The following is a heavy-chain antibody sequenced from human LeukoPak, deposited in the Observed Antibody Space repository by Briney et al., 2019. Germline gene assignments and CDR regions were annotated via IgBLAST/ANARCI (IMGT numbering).Heavy chain of an antibody. CDR2: IYHSGST. V-gene: IGHV4-30-2*01. J-gene: IGHJ4*02. CDR1: GGSISSGGYS. CDR3: ARHEYSGSYSSFDY. D-gene: IGHD1-26*01. Sequence: PSETLSLTCAVSGGSISSGGYSWSWIRQPPGKGLEWIGYIYHSGSTYYNPSLKSRVTISVDRSKNQFSLELSSVTAADTALYYCARHEYSGSYSSFDYWGQGTLVTVSS.